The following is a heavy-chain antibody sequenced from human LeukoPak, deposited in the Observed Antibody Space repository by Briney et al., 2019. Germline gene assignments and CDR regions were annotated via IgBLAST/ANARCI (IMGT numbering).Heavy chain of an antibody. CDR3: AKEGYYDYVWGSYRSNAFDI. J-gene: IGHJ3*02. CDR1: GFTFSSYW. Sequence: GGSLRLSCAASGFTFSSYWMNWARQAPGKGLEWVSAISGSGGSTYYADSVKGRFTISRDNSKNTLYLQMNSLRAEDTAVYYRAKEGYYDYVWGSYRSNAFDIWGQGTMVTVSS. D-gene: IGHD3-16*02. CDR2: ISGSGGST. V-gene: IGHV3-23*01.